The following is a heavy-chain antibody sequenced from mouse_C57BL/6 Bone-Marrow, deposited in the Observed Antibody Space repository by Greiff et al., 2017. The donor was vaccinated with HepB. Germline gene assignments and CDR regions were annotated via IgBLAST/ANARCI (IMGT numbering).Heavy chain of an antibody. CDR1: GFSFNTYA. J-gene: IGHJ2*01. D-gene: IGHD2-1*01. Sequence: EVQRVESGGGLVQPKGSLKLSCAASGFSFNTYAMNWVRQAPGKGLEWVARIRSKSNNYATYYADSVKDRFTISRDDSESMLYLQMNNLKTEDTAMYYCVRQGGSRGNYVFDYWGQGTTLTVSS. CDR2: IRSKSNNYAT. V-gene: IGHV10-1*01. CDR3: VRQGGSRGNYVFDY.